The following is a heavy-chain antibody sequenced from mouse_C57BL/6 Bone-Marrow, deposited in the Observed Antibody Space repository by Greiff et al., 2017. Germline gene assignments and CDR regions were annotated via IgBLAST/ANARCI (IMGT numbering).Heavy chain of an antibody. Sequence: VQLQQSGAELVKPGASVKLSCKASGYTFTEYTIHWVKQRSGQGLEWIGWFYPGSGSIKYNEKFKDKATLTADKSSSTVYMELSRLTSEDSAVYYCARGGIYYYGSSYWYFDVWGTGTTVTVSS. J-gene: IGHJ1*03. V-gene: IGHV1-62-2*01. CDR1: GYTFTEYT. CDR2: FYPGSGSI. D-gene: IGHD1-1*01. CDR3: ARGGIYYYGSSYWYFDV.